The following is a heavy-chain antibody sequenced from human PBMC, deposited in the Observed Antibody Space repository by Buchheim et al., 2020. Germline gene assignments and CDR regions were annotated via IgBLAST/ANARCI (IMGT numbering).Heavy chain of an antibody. Sequence: QVQLVESGGGVVQPGRSLRLSCAASGFTFSSYAMHWVRQAPGKGLEWVAVISYGGSNKYYADSVKGRFTISRDNSKNTLYLQMNSLRAEDTAVYYCARGGWSIVVVPAAIEVPYYYGMDVWGQGTT. CDR1: GFTFSSYA. D-gene: IGHD2-2*01. V-gene: IGHV3-30-3*01. CDR3: ARGGWSIVVVPAAIEVPYYYGMDV. CDR2: ISYGGSNK. J-gene: IGHJ6*02.